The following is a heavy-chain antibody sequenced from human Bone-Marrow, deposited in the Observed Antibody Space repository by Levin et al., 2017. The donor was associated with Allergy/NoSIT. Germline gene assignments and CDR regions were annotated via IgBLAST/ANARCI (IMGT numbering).Heavy chain of an antibody. V-gene: IGHV3-23*01. Sequence: ETLSLTCAASGFNFNTYTMNWVRQAPGNGPEWVSTIIGGSDATFYADSVKDRFTISRDTSKSTLFLQMVSLRAEDTAVYYCSTGDWSWGQGTLVTVSS. J-gene: IGHJ5*02. D-gene: IGHD3-9*01. CDR2: IIGGSDAT. CDR3: STGDWS. CDR1: GFNFNTYT.